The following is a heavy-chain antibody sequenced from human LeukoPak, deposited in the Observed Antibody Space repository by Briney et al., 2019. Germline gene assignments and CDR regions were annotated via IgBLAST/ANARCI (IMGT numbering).Heavy chain of an antibody. CDR2: IKQDGSEK. D-gene: IGHD3-9*01. CDR3: ARVLRYFDWLLAFDY. J-gene: IGHJ4*02. Sequence: GGSLRLSCAASGFTFSSYWMSWVRQAPGKGLEWVANIKQDGSEKYYVDSVKGRFTISRDNAKNSLYLQMSSLRAEDTAVYYCARVLRYFDWLLAFDYWGQGTLVTVSS. CDR1: GFTFSSYW. V-gene: IGHV3-7*04.